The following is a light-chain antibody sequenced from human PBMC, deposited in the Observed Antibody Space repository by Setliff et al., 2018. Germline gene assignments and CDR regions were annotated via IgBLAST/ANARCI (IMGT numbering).Light chain of an antibody. V-gene: IGLV2-14*03. Sequence: QSVLTQPASVSGSLGQSITISCTGTISDVGGYDYVSWYQQHPGKAPKLIIFDVRERPSGVSDRFSASKSGSTASLTISGLQADDEADYYCSSYRGVTHDIFGSGTKGTVL. J-gene: IGLJ1*01. CDR3: SSYRGVTHDI. CDR1: ISDVGGYDY. CDR2: DVR.